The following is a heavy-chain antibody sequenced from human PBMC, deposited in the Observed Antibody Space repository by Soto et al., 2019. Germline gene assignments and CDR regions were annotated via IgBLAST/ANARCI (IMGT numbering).Heavy chain of an antibody. V-gene: IGHV1-8*01. J-gene: IGHJ5*02. CDR3: ATIPRYSRINWFDP. CDR2: MNPNSGNT. Sequence: GASVKVSCKASGYTFTSYDINWVRQATGQGLEWMGWMNPNSGNTGYAQKFQGRVTMTRNTSTSTAYMELSSLRSEDTAVYYCATIPRYSRINWFDPWGQGTLVTVSS. CDR1: GYTFTSYD. D-gene: IGHD6-13*01.